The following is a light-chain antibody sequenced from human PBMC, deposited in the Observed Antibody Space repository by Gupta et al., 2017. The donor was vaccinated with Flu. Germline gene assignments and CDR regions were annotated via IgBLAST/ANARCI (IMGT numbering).Light chain of an antibody. CDR1: QTIGSW. Sequence: DIQMTQSPSTLSASAGDRVIISCRASQTIGSWLAWYQQKPGKAPKLLIYKASTLQTGVPSRFTASGSGTEFTLTIGSLQPDDFATFYCQQYYSFPFTFGPGTTVDFK. V-gene: IGKV1-5*03. CDR2: KAS. J-gene: IGKJ3*01. CDR3: QQYYSFPFT.